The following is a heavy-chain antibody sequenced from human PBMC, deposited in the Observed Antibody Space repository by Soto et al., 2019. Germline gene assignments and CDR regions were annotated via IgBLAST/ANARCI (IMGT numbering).Heavy chain of an antibody. V-gene: IGHV4-30-4*01. D-gene: IGHD3-9*01. CDR2: IYYSGST. J-gene: IGHJ3*02. Sequence: SETLSLTCTVSGGSISSGDYYWSWIRQPTGKGLEWIGYIYYSGSTYYNPSLKSRVTISVDTSKNQFSLKLSSVTAADTAVYYCARDSFAYDILTGYYTPGAFDIWGQGTMVTVSS. CDR1: GGSISSGDYY. CDR3: ARDSFAYDILTGYYTPGAFDI.